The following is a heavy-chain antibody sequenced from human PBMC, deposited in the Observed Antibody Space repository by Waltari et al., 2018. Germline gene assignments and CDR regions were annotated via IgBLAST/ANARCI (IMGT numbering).Heavy chain of an antibody. CDR2: IKQDGSEK. Sequence: EVQLVESGGGLVQPGGSLRLSCAASGFTFSSYWMSWVRQAPGKGLEWVANIKQDGSEKYYLDSVKCRFTISRDNAKNSLYLQMNSLRAEDTAVYYCARDDRDGYSNYYYYGMDVWGQGTTVTVSS. V-gene: IGHV3-7*01. D-gene: IGHD4-4*01. CDR1: GFTFSSYW. CDR3: ARDDRDGYSNYYYYGMDV. J-gene: IGHJ6*02.